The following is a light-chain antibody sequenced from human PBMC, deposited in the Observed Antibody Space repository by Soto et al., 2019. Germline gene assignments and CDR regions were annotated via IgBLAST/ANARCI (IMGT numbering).Light chain of an antibody. CDR1: QDISNY. Sequence: DIQMTQSPSSLSASVGDRVTITCQASQDISNYLNWYQMKAGKAPKLLIYDASNLETGVPSRFSGSGSGTHFTLTISSLQPEDIATYYCQQYENLPWTFGQGTKVEIK. CDR3: QQYENLPWT. V-gene: IGKV1-33*01. J-gene: IGKJ1*01. CDR2: DAS.